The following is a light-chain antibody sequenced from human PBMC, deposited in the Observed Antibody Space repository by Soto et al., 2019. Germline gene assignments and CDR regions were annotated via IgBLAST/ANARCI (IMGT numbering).Light chain of an antibody. CDR3: QQYGSSPFN. Sequence: IVLTHSPGTLSLSPGERATLSCRSSQSVSSSYLAWYQQKPGQAPRLLIYGASSRATGIPDRFSGSGSGTDFTLTISRLEPEDFAVYYCQQYGSSPFNFGPGTKVDIK. V-gene: IGKV3-20*01. CDR1: QSVSSSY. J-gene: IGKJ3*01. CDR2: GAS.